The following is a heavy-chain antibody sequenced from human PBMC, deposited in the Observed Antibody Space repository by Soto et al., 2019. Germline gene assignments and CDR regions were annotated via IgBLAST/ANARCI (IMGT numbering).Heavy chain of an antibody. J-gene: IGHJ5*02. D-gene: IGHD3-3*01. CDR3: APGGTLPFSSWFNP. CDR2: INHSGST. CDR1: GGSFSGYY. Sequence: PSETLCLSCAVYGGSFSGYYWSWIRQPPGKGLEWIGEINHSGSTNYNPSLTSRVTISVSPCKRKFSLNLSSVSVAHTAVYSRAPGGTLPFSSWFNPWGQGTLVTVSS. V-gene: IGHV4-34*01.